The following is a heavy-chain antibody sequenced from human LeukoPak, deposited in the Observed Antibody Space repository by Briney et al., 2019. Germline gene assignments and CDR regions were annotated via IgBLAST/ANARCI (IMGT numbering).Heavy chain of an antibody. D-gene: IGHD3-10*01. J-gene: IGHJ4*02. CDR2: ISTDSRTM. V-gene: IGHV3-48*01. Sequence: PGGSLRLSCAASGFTFNSYSMNWVRQAPGKGLEWISYISTDSRTMYYADSVKGRFTISRDNAKNSLYLQMNSLRAEDTAIYYCAKDPVPSYYGSGSADHWGQGTLVTVSS. CDR1: GFTFNSYS. CDR3: AKDPVPSYYGSGSADH.